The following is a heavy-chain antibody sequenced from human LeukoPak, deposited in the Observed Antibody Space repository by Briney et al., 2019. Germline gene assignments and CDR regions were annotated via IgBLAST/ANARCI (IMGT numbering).Heavy chain of an antibody. Sequence: SQTLSLTCTVSGGSMSSGGYCWSWIRQHPGKGLEWIGYIYYSRSTYYNPSLKSRVTISVDTSKNQFSLKLSSVTAADTAVYYCAGAAALSPDYWGQGTLVTVSS. CDR1: GGSMSSGGYC. J-gene: IGHJ4*02. V-gene: IGHV4-31*03. CDR3: AGAAALSPDY. D-gene: IGHD6-25*01. CDR2: IYYSRST.